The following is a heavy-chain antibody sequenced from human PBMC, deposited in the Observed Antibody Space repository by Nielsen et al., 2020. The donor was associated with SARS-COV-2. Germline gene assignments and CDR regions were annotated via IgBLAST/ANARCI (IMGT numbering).Heavy chain of an antibody. CDR3: ARSRGCSATSCFFDY. V-gene: IGHV1-3*04. CDR2: INSDSGNT. D-gene: IGHD2-2*01. CDR1: GYTFTAYA. Sequence: ASVKVSCKASGYTFTAYAIHWVRQDPGQRLEWMGWINSDSGNTKYSQKFRGRVTITRDTSASTAYMELSDLSSEDTAVYYCARSRGCSATSCFFDYWGQGALVTVSS. J-gene: IGHJ4*02.